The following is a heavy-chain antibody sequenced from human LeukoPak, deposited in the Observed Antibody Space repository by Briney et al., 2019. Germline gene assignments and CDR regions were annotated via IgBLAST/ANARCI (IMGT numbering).Heavy chain of an antibody. CDR3: ARHWGRDYDFWSGYYGVYFDY. CDR2: IYYSGST. CDR1: GGSISSGGYY. J-gene: IGHJ4*02. Sequence: SETLSLTCTVSGGSISSGGYYWSWIRQHPGKGLEWIVYIYYSGSTYYNPSLKSRVTISVDTSKNQFSLKLSSVTAADTAVYYCARHWGRDYDFWSGYYGVYFDYWGQGTLVTVSS. D-gene: IGHD3-3*01. V-gene: IGHV4-31*03.